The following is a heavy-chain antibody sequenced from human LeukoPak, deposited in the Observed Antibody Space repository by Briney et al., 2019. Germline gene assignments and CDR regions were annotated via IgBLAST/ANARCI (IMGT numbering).Heavy chain of an antibody. CDR3: ARKYCSSTSCYTGPYYFDY. CDR2: ISSSSSTI. D-gene: IGHD2-2*02. V-gene: IGHV3-48*01. CDR1: GFTFSSYS. Sequence: GGSLRLSCAASGFTFSSYSMNWVRQAPGKGLEWVSYISSSSSTIYYADSVKGRFTISRDNAKNSLYLQMNSLRAEDTAVYYCARKYCSSTSCYTGPYYFDYWGQGTLVTVSS. J-gene: IGHJ4*02.